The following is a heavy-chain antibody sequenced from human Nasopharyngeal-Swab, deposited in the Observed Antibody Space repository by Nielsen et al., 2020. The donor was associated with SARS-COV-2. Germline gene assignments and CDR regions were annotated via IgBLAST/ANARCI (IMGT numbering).Heavy chain of an antibody. D-gene: IGHD2-2*01. CDR2: INHRGST. V-gene: IGHV4-34*01. Sequence: SETLSLTFAVYGGSFSAYYWGWIRQPPGKGLEWIAEINHRGSTNYNPSLNSRVTLSVDTSMNQFSLELRSVTAADTAVYYCARGLSGIVPAPILGLGPYYYYYYMDVWGKGTTVTVSS. CDR1: GGSFSAYY. CDR3: ARGLSGIVPAPILGLGPYYYYYYMDV. J-gene: IGHJ6*03.